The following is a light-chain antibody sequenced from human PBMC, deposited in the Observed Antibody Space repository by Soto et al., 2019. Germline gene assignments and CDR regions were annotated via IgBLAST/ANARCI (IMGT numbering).Light chain of an antibody. CDR3: QQYYSSPPGLT. CDR1: QSLLFSSNNKNY. Sequence: DIVMNQSPDSLAVSLGERATINCKSSQSLLFSSNNKNYLAWYQQKPGQPPKLLIYWASTRESGVPDRFSGSGSGTDFTLTISSLQAEDVAVYSCQQYYSSPPGLTFGGGTKVEIK. CDR2: WAS. V-gene: IGKV4-1*01. J-gene: IGKJ4*01.